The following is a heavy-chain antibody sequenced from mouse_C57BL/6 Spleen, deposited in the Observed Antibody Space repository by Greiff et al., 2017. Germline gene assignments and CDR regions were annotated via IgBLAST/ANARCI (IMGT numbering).Heavy chain of an antibody. CDR1: GFTFSNYW. CDR3: TGRLLRYYYFDY. V-gene: IGHV6-3*01. CDR2: IRLKSDNYAT. J-gene: IGHJ2*01. Sequence: EVMLVESGGGLVQPGGSMKLSCVASGFTFSNYWMNWVRQSPEKGLEWVAQIRLKSDNYATHYAESVKGRFTISSDDSKSSVYLQMNNLRAEDTGIYYCTGRLLRYYYFDYWGQGTTLTVSS. D-gene: IGHD1-1*01.